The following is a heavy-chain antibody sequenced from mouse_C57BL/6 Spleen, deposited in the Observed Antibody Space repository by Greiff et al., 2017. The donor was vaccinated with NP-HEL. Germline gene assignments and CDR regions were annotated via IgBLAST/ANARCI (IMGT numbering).Heavy chain of an antibody. J-gene: IGHJ2*01. D-gene: IGHD1-1*01. V-gene: IGHV1-55*01. Sequence: QVQLQQSGAELVKPGASVKMSCKASGYTFTSYWITWVKQRPGQGLEWIGDIYPGSGSTNYNEKFKSKATLTVDTSSSTAYMQLSSLTSEDSAVYYCARRGYGGRSFDYWGQGTTLTVSS. CDR2: IYPGSGST. CDR1: GYTFTSYW. CDR3: ARRGYGGRSFDY.